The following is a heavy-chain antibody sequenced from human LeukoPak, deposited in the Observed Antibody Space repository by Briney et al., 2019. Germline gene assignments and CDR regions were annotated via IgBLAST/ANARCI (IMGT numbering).Heavy chain of an antibody. CDR3: AREVPSGLDV. Sequence: PSETLSLTCAVYGGSFSGYYWSWIRQPPGKGLEWIGRIYTSGSTNYNPSLKSRVTISVDTSKNQFSLKLSSVTAADTAVYYCAREVPSGLDVWGKGTTVTVSS. D-gene: IGHD6-25*01. V-gene: IGHV4-4*08. CDR2: IYTSGST. J-gene: IGHJ6*04. CDR1: GGSFSGYY.